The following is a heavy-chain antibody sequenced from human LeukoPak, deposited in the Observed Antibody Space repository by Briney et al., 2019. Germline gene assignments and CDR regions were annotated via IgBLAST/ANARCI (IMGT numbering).Heavy chain of an antibody. CDR3: ARDPPRSHGAFDI. CDR2: INTNTGNP. D-gene: IGHD1-26*01. Sequence: ASVKVSCKTSGYTFTTYPMNWVRQAPGQGLEWMGWINTNTGNPTYAQGFTGRFVFSLDTSVSTANLQVTSLKAEDTAVYYCARDPPRSHGAFDIWGRGTMVTVSS. CDR1: GYTFTTYP. V-gene: IGHV7-4-1*02. J-gene: IGHJ3*02.